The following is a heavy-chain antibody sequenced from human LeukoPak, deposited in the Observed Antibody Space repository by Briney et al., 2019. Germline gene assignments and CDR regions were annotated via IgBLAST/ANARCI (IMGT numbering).Heavy chain of an antibody. CDR3: ATGYSVEMATMPD. D-gene: IGHD5-24*01. CDR2: ISYDGSDK. CDR1: GXTFKSYG. Sequence: GGSLRLSCAASGXTFKSYGMHWVRQAPGKGLEWVAAISYDGSDKYYVDSAKGRFTISRDNSKNTLYLQMDSLKSEDTAVYYCATGYSVEMATMPDWGQGTLVTVPS. J-gene: IGHJ4*02. V-gene: IGHV3-30*03.